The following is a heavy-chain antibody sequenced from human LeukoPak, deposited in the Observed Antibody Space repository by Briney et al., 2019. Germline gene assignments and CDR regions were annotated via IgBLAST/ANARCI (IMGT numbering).Heavy chain of an antibody. CDR1: GGSFSGYY. V-gene: IGHV4-34*01. Sequence: SETLSLTCAVYGGSFSGYYWSRIRQPPGKGLEWIGEINHSGSTNYNPSLKSRVSISIDTSKNQFSLKLSSVTAADTAFYYCARSDLYGDYPPGNYWGQGTLVAVSS. D-gene: IGHD4-17*01. CDR3: ARSDLYGDYPPGNY. CDR2: INHSGST. J-gene: IGHJ4*02.